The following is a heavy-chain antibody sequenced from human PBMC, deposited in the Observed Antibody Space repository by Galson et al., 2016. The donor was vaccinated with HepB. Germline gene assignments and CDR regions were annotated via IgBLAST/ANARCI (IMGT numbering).Heavy chain of an antibody. CDR2: ISPIGST. J-gene: IGHJ4*02. Sequence: LSLTCTVSAGFLTSGNYYWTWIRQHPEKGLEWLGYISPIGSTYYNPSLKSRLTLSIDTSRGQFSLNVRSVTAADTAVYYCARGPRGFDFWGPGTLVTVSS. D-gene: IGHD3-10*01. V-gene: IGHV4-31*03. CDR1: AGFLTSGNYY. CDR3: ARGPRGFDF.